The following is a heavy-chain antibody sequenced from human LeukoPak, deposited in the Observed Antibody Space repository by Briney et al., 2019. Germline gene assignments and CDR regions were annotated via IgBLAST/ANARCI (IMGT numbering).Heavy chain of an antibody. Sequence: TSETLSLTCTVSGGSISSSSYYWGWIRQPPGKGLEWIGSIYYSGSTYYNPSLKSRVTISVDTSKNQFSLKLSSVTAADTAMYYCARGGVYGLIDYWGQGTLVTVSS. CDR2: IYYSGST. J-gene: IGHJ4*02. CDR3: ARGGVYGLIDY. V-gene: IGHV4-39*07. CDR1: GGSISSSSYY. D-gene: IGHD5/OR15-5a*01.